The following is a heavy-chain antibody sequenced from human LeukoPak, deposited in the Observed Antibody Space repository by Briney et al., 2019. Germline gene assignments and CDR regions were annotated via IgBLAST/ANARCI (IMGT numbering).Heavy chain of an antibody. D-gene: IGHD5-18*01. J-gene: IGHJ5*02. CDR2: INAGNGNT. CDR1: GYTFTSYA. Sequence: GASVKVSCKASGYTFTSYAMHWGRQAPGQRLEWMGWINAGNGNTKYSQKFQGRVTITRDTSASTAYMELSSLRSEDTAVYYCARDGYSYGYVWFDPWGQGTLVTVSS. V-gene: IGHV1-3*01. CDR3: ARDGYSYGYVWFDP.